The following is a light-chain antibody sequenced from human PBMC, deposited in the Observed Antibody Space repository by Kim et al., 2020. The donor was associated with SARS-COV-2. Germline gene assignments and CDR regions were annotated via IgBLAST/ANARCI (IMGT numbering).Light chain of an antibody. J-gene: IGLJ2*01. V-gene: IGLV3-19*01. CDR2: GKN. CDR1: SLRSYY. CDR3: NSRDSSGNHVV. Sequence: ALGQTVRITCQGDSLRSYYASWYQQKPGQAPVLVIYGKNNRPSGIPDRFSGSSSGNTASFTITGAQAEDEADYYCNSRDSSGNHVVFGGGTQLTVL.